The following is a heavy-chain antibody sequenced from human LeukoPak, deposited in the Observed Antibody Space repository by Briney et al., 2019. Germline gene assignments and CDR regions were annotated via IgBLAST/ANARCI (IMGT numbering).Heavy chain of an antibody. J-gene: IGHJ4*02. CDR3: ARDFSGRYCIDY. D-gene: IGHD6-19*01. V-gene: IGHV3-30*03. CDR2: ISYDGSNK. CDR1: GFTLSSYG. Sequence: GGSLRLSCAASGFTLSSYGMHWVRQAPGKGLEWVAVISYDGSNKYYADSVKGRFTISRDNSKNTLYLQMNSLRAEDTAVYYCARDFSGRYCIDYWGQGTLVTVSS.